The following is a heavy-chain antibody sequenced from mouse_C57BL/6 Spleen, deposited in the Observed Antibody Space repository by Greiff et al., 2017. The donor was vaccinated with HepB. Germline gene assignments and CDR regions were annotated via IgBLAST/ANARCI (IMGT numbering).Heavy chain of an antibody. CDR1: GFNIKDYY. CDR2: IDPEDGDT. Sequence: VQLQQSGAELVRPGASVKLSCTASGFNIKDYYMHWVKQRPEQGLEWIGRIDPEDGDTEYAPKFQGKATMTADTSSNTAYLQLSSLTSEDTAVYYCTTHYGSSPAWFAYWGQGTLVTVSA. CDR3: TTHYGSSPAWFAY. D-gene: IGHD1-1*01. J-gene: IGHJ3*01. V-gene: IGHV14-1*01.